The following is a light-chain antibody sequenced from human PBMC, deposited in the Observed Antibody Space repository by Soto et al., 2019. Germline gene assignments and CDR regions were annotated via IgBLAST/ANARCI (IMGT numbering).Light chain of an antibody. CDR3: QSYNSAPWT. Sequence: DIQMTQSPSSLSASVGDRVTITCRASRDIADYLAWYHQKPGQVPKLLIYAASTLQSGVPSRFTASGSGTDFTLTITGLQPEDFATYFCQSYNSAPWTFGQGTKVEF. J-gene: IGKJ1*01. V-gene: IGKV1-27*01. CDR2: AAS. CDR1: RDIADY.